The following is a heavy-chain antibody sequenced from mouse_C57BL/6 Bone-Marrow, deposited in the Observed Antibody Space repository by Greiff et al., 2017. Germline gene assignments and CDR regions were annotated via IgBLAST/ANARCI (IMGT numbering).Heavy chain of an antibody. Sequence: QVQLKQSGAELARPGASVKLSCKASGYTFTSYGISWVKQRTGQGLEWIGEIYPRSGNTYYNEKFKGKATLTADKSSSTAYMELRSLTSEDSAVYFCAREITTVVASPWFAYWGQGTLVTVSA. CDR1: GYTFTSYG. V-gene: IGHV1-81*01. CDR3: AREITTVVASPWFAY. CDR2: IYPRSGNT. J-gene: IGHJ3*01. D-gene: IGHD1-1*01.